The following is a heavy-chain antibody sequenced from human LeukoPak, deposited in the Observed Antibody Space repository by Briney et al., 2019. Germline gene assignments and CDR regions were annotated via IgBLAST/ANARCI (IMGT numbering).Heavy chain of an antibody. Sequence: GGSLRLSCAASGFTFSSYSMNWVRQAPGNGLEWVSSISSSSSYIYYADSVKGRFTISRDNSKNTLYLQMNSLRAEDTAVYYCAKSPMPYYYDSSGYSYFDYWGQGTLVTVSS. CDR3: AKSPMPYYYDSSGYSYFDY. V-gene: IGHV3-21*04. J-gene: IGHJ4*02. CDR2: ISSSSSYI. D-gene: IGHD3-22*01. CDR1: GFTFSSYS.